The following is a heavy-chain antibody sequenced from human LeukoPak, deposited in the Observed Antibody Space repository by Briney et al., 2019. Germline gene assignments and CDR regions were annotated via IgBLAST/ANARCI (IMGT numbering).Heavy chain of an antibody. CDR3: ATAISEFDAFDI. D-gene: IGHD2-2*01. J-gene: IGHJ3*02. CDR2: IYYSGST. CDR1: GGSISSYY. Sequence: SETLSLTCTVSGGSISSYYWSWIRQPPGKGLEWIGYIYYSGSTNYNPSLKSRVTISVDTSENQFSLKLSSVTAADTAVYYCATAISEFDAFDIWGQGTMVTVSS. V-gene: IGHV4-59*01.